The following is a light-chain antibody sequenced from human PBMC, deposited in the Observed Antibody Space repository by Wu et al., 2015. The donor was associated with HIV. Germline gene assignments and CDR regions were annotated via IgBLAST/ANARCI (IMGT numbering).Light chain of an antibody. CDR1: ETIDKF. J-gene: IGKJ1*01. CDR3: QQGYGTPRT. V-gene: IGKV1-39*01. CDR2: AAS. Sequence: DIQMTQSPSSLSASVGDRVTISCRASETIDKFLNWYQQKPGKAPKLLIYAASNLQSGVPSRFSGSGSGTDFTLIISGLQPEDFATYYCQQGYGTPRTFGQGTKVEVK.